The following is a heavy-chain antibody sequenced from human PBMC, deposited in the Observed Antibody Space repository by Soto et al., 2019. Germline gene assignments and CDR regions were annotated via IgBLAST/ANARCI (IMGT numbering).Heavy chain of an antibody. D-gene: IGHD6-19*01. CDR2: INSDGTTI. V-gene: IGHV3-74*01. CDR1: EFTFSNYW. Sequence: GGSLRLSCAASEFTFSNYWVHWVRQAPGKGLMWVSRINSDGTTINYADSVEGRFTISRDNAKNTLFLQMNSLRVEDTAVYYCARAGWYRFDYWGQGTLVTVSS. J-gene: IGHJ4*02. CDR3: ARAGWYRFDY.